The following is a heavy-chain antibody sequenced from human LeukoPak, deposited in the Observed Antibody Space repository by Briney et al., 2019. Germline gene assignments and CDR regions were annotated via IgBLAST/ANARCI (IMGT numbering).Heavy chain of an antibody. CDR2: ISFDGSHK. J-gene: IGHJ4*02. V-gene: IGHV3-30*04. D-gene: IGHD3-10*01. Sequence: GRSLRLSCAASGFTFSSYAMHWVRQAPGKGLEWVAVISFDGSHKYYADSVTGRFTISGDNSKNTLYLQMDSLRTDDTAMYYCARDFGITWAQYYFDYWGQGTLVTVSS. CDR3: ARDFGITWAQYYFDY. CDR1: GFTFSSYA.